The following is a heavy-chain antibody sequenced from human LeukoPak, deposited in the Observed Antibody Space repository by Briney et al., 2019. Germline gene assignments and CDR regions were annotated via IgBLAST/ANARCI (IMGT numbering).Heavy chain of an antibody. V-gene: IGHV3-23*01. CDR1: GFTFSSYG. CDR3: AKGDGGWPVWEEWTIDY. D-gene: IGHD3/OR15-3a*01. J-gene: IGHJ4*02. CDR2: ISGSGGST. Sequence: GGSLRLSCAASGFTFSSYGMSWVRQAPGKGLEWVSAISGSGGSTYYADSVKGRFTISRDNSKNTLYLQMDSLRAEDTAVYYCAKGDGGWPVWEEWTIDYWGQGTLVTVSS.